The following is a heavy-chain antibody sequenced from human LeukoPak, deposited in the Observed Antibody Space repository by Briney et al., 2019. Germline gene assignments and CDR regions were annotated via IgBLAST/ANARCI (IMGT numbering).Heavy chain of an antibody. CDR3: ARVLSGRGSLYDYYYYMDV. CDR1: GFTFSSYG. J-gene: IGHJ6*03. CDR2: TYSNGRT. V-gene: IGHV3-53*01. Sequence: GGTLRLSCAASGFTFSSYGMSWVRQAPGKGLEWVSVTYSNGRTYYADSVKGRFTISRDISKNTLYLQMNSLRAEDTAVYYCARVLSGRGSLYDYYYYMDVWGKGTTVTISS. D-gene: IGHD3-10*01.